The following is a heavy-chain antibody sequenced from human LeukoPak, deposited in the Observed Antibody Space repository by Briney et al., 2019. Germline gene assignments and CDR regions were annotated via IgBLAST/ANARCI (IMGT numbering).Heavy chain of an antibody. Sequence: GGSLRLSCAASGFTFSASDMHWVRQASGKGLEWVGRIRSKPNSYATAYAASMKGRFTISRDDSKNTAYLQMNSLRVEDTAVYYCAKDPGSPPLIAAAGISDYWGQGTLVTVSS. D-gene: IGHD6-13*01. CDR3: AKDPGSPPLIAAAGISDY. CDR2: IRSKPNSYAT. CDR1: GFTFSASD. J-gene: IGHJ4*02. V-gene: IGHV3-73*01.